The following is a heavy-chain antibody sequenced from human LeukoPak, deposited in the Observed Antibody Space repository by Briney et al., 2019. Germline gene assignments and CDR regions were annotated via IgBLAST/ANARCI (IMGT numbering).Heavy chain of an antibody. V-gene: IGHV3-7*01. CDR3: AINGGTYRPHAFDI. D-gene: IGHD1-26*01. CDR1: GFTVSTYW. J-gene: IGHJ3*02. CDR2: IRQDGSDK. Sequence: GGSLRLSCVASGFTVSTYWMSWVRQAPGKWLEWVANIRQDGSDKYSVDCVEGRFTISRDNAKNSFYLQMNSLRAEHTALTYCAINGGTYRPHAFDIWGHGTMVIVSS.